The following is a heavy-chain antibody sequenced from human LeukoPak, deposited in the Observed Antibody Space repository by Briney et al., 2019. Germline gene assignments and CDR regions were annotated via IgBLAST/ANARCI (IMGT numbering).Heavy chain of an antibody. CDR3: AKDTDQLLSYNWFDP. J-gene: IGHJ5*02. CDR1: GFTFDDYA. V-gene: IGHV3-9*01. D-gene: IGHD2-2*01. Sequence: PGGSLRLSCAASGFTFDDYAMHWVRQAPGKGLEWVSGISWNSGSIGYADSVKGRFTISRDNAKNSLYLQMNSLRAEDTALYYCAKDTDQLLSYNWFDPWGQGTLVTVSS. CDR2: ISWNSGSI.